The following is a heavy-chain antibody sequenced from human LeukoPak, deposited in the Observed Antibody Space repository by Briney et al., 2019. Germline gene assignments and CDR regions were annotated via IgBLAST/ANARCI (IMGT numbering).Heavy chain of an antibody. CDR1: GFTFSSYA. J-gene: IGHJ3*01. D-gene: IGHD4-17*01. CDR3: ASDLDYGDIDDSFDV. CDR2: ISYDGSNK. V-gene: IGHV3-30-3*01. Sequence: GGSLRLSCAASGFTFSSYAMHWVRQAPGKGLEWVAVISYDGSNKYYADSVKGRFTISRDNSKNTLYLQMNSLRAEDTAAYHCASDLDYGDIDDSFDVWGQGTMVTVSS.